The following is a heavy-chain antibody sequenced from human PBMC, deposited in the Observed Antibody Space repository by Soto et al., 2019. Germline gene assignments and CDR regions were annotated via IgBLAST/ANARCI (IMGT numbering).Heavy chain of an antibody. D-gene: IGHD1-7*01. CDR2: IWYDGSNK. V-gene: IGHV3-33*01. J-gene: IGHJ6*03. CDR3: ARDSNNRNYDIHSYYMDV. CDR1: GFTFSNYG. Sequence: PGGSLRLSCAASGFTFSNYGMHWVRQAPGKGLEWVAVIWYDGSNKYYADSVKGRFTISRDNSKNTLYLQMNSLRAEDTAVYYCARDSNNRNYDIHSYYMDVWGKGTTVTVSS.